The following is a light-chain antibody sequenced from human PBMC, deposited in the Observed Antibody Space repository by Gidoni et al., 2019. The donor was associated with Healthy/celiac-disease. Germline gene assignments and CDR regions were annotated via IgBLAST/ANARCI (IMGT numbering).Light chain of an antibody. CDR3: SSYTSSSTRV. Sequence: SAPTPPAPSSRAPWPAITISCTGTSSDVGGYNYVSWYQQHPGKAPKLMIYDVSNRPSGVSNRFSGSKSGNTASLTISGLQAEDEADYYCSSYTSSSTRVFGGGTKLTVL. J-gene: IGLJ3*02. V-gene: IGLV2-14*03. CDR2: DVS. CDR1: SSDVGGYNY.